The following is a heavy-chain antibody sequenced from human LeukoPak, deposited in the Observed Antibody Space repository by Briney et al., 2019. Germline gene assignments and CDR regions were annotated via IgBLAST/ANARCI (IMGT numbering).Heavy chain of an antibody. CDR1: GFTFSSYW. V-gene: IGHV3-74*01. CDR3: AREYCDSTTCYKTIDY. CDR2: INSDGSST. D-gene: IGHD2-2*02. J-gene: IGHJ4*02. Sequence: GGSLRLSCAASGFTFSSYWMHWVRQAPGKGLVWVSRINSDGSSTSYADSVKGRFTISRDNAKNTLYLQMGSLRAEDMAVYYCAREYCDSTTCYKTIDYWGQGTLVTVSS.